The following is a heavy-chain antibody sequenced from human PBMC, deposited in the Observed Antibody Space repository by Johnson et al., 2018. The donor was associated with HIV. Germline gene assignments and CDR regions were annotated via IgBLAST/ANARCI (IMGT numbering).Heavy chain of an antibody. CDR1: VFTFSSYA. J-gene: IGHJ3*01. D-gene: IGHD1-26*01. CDR2: ISYDGSNK. V-gene: IGHV3-30*14. Sequence: ESGGGVVQPRRSLRLSCAASVFTFSSYAMHWVRQAPGKGLAWVAVISYDGSNKYYADFVKGRFTISRDNSKNTLYLQMSSLRAEDTAVYYCARESASSGRYSGAFDFWGQGTMVTVSS. CDR3: ARESASSGRYSGAFDF.